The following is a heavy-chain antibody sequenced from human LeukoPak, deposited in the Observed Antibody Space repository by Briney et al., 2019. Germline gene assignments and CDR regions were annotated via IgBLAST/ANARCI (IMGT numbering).Heavy chain of an antibody. CDR2: ISYSGST. J-gene: IGHJ4*02. Sequence: SSETLSLTCTVSGGSISSYYWSWIRQPPGKGLEWIGYISYSGSTNYNPPLKSRVTISLDTSKKQFSLKLSSVTAADTAVHYCARDAYCYDDGLASHFDYWGQGTLVTVAS. CDR3: ARDAYCYDDGLASHFDY. V-gene: IGHV4-59*12. D-gene: IGHD3-22*01. CDR1: GGSISSYY.